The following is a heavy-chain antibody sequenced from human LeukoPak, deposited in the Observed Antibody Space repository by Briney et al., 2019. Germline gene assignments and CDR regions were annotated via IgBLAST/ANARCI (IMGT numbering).Heavy chain of an antibody. V-gene: IGHV1-46*01. D-gene: IGHD3-10*01. CDR3: ARVRGHGDMIDY. Sequence: ASVKVSCKASGYIFTTYFMHWVRQAPGQGLEWMGFINPSGGSTGCSQKFQGRVTMTRDTSTSKVYMALSSLRSEDTAVYYCARVRGHGDMIDYWGQGTLVTVSS. J-gene: IGHJ4*02. CDR1: GYIFTTYF. CDR2: INPSGGST.